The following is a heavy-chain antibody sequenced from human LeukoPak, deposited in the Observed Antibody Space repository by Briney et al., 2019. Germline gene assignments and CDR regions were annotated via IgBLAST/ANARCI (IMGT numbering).Heavy chain of an antibody. Sequence: GESLKISCKGSGCSFTSYWIGWVRQMPGKGLEWMGIIYPGDSDTRYSPSFQGQVTISADKSISTAYLQWSSLQASDTAMYYCARHSKDYYDSSGYYYVGDNWFDPWGQGTLVTVSS. CDR1: GCSFTSYW. V-gene: IGHV5-51*01. D-gene: IGHD3-22*01. J-gene: IGHJ5*02. CDR3: ARHSKDYYDSSGYYYVGDNWFDP. CDR2: IYPGDSDT.